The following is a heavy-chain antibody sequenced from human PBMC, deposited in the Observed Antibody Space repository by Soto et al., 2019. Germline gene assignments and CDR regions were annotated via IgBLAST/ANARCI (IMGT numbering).Heavy chain of an antibody. CDR3: AVMPIVRFYFDH. D-gene: IGHD3-10*01. V-gene: IGHV3-11*01. CDR2: ISTGSLNM. Sequence: PGGSLRLSCVVCGLTFNEYYMSWIRQAPGKGLEWIAYISTGSLNMYYADSVKGRFTISRDNDKNSMYLEMNKLRGDDTAVYYCAVMPIVRFYFDHWGQRTVVAVSS. CDR1: GLTFNEYY. J-gene: IGHJ4*02.